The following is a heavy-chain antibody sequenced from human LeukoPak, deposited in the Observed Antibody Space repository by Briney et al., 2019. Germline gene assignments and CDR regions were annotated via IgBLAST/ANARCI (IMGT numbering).Heavy chain of an antibody. D-gene: IGHD3-22*01. CDR3: AEYYYDSSGYYYFDY. J-gene: IGHJ4*02. V-gene: IGHV4-39*01. Sequence: KPSETLSLTCTVSGGTISSSSYYWGWIRQPPGKGLEWIGSLYYSGSTYYNPSLKSRVTISVDTSKIQFSLKLSSVTAADTAVYYCAEYYYDSSGYYYFDYWGQGTLVTVSS. CDR1: GGTISSSSYY. CDR2: LYYSGST.